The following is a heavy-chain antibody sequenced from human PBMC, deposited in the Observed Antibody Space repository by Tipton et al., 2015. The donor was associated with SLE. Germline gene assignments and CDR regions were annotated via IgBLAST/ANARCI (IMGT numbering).Heavy chain of an antibody. CDR1: GGSISFDY. D-gene: IGHD4-17*01. CDR2: SYSSGDR. V-gene: IGHV4-4*07. CDR3: ARGSDGEYVRYFDV. Sequence: TLSLTCTVSGGSISFDYWRWIRQSAGRGLEWIGRSYSSGDRDYNPSLRSRVTMSIDASQNRVSLRLKSVSAADTAVYYCARGSDGEYVRYFDVWGPGTLVTVSS. J-gene: IGHJ2*01.